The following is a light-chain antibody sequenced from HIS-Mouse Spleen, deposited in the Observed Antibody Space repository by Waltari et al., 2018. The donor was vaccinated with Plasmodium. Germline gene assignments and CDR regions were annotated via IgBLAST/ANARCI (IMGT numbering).Light chain of an antibody. Sequence: QSALTQPPSASGSPGQPVTISCTGTSSDAGGSHYVPWYQQHPGKAPNLMIYEVSKRPSGVPDRFSGSKSGNTASLTVSGLQAEDEADYYCSSYAGSNNLVFGGGTKLTVL. V-gene: IGLV2-8*01. CDR1: SSDAGGSHY. CDR2: EVS. J-gene: IGLJ2*01. CDR3: SSYAGSNNLV.